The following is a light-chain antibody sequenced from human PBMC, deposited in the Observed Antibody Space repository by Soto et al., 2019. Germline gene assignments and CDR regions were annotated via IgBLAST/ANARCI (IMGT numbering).Light chain of an antibody. CDR3: AAWDDSLKGHV. V-gene: IGLV1-44*01. J-gene: IGLJ1*01. Sequence: QSALTQPPSASGTPGQRVTISCSGSSSNIGRNTVHWYQQLPGTAPNVLIYTNDKRPSGVPDRFSGSKSGTSASLAISGLQSEDVVDYSWAAWDDSLKGHVFGTGTKVTVL. CDR2: TND. CDR1: SSNIGRNT.